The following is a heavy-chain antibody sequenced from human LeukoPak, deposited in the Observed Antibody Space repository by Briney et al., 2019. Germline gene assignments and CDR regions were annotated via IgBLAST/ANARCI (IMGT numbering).Heavy chain of an antibody. CDR3: ARLGATLGYCSGGSCQFDY. V-gene: IGHV4-39*01. CDR1: GGSISSSSYY. D-gene: IGHD2-15*01. J-gene: IGHJ4*02. Sequence: SETLSLTCTVSGGSISSSSYYWGWIRQPPGKGLEWIGSIYYSGSTYYNPSLKSRVTISVDTSKNQFPLKLSSVTAADTAVYYCARLGATLGYCSGGSCQFDYWGQGTLVTVSS. CDR2: IYYSGST.